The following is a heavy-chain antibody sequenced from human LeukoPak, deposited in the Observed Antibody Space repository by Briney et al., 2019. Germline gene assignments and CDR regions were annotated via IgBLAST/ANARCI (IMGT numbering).Heavy chain of an antibody. CDR2: IIPIFGTA. V-gene: IGHV1-69*06. CDR3: ARDRRDGYNYDFDY. Sequence: GASVKVSCKASGGTFSSYAISWVRQAPGQGLEWMGGIIPIFGTANYAQKFQGRVTITADKSTSTAYMELSRLRSDDTAVYYCARDRRDGYNYDFDYWGQGTLVTVSS. CDR1: GGTFSSYA. D-gene: IGHD5-24*01. J-gene: IGHJ4*02.